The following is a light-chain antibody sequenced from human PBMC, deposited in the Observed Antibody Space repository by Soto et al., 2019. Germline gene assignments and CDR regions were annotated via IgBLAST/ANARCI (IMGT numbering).Light chain of an antibody. CDR3: CSYAGGTTLV. V-gene: IGLV2-23*02. J-gene: IGLJ3*02. CDR2: EVT. Sequence: QSALTQPASVSGSPGQSITISCTGSSSDVGTYNLVSWYQQYPGKAPKLIIFEVTRRPSGVSDRFSGSKSDNTASLTISGLQTDDEADYYCCSYAGGTTLVFGGGTQLTVL. CDR1: SSDVGTYNL.